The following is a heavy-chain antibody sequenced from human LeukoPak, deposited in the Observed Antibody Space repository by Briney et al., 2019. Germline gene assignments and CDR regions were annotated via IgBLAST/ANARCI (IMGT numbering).Heavy chain of an antibody. CDR1: GFTFCSYG. Sequence: GRSLRLSCAASGFTFCSYGMHWVRQAPGKGLEWVAVIWFDGSNKYYADSVKGRFTISRDNSKNTLYLQMNSLRGEDTAVYYCARPDYDSSGYADYWGQGTLVTVSS. D-gene: IGHD3-22*01. CDR2: IWFDGSNK. J-gene: IGHJ4*02. V-gene: IGHV3-33*01. CDR3: ARPDYDSSGYADY.